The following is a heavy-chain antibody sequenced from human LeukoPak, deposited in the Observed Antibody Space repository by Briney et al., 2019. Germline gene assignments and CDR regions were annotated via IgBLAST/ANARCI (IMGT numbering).Heavy chain of an antibody. J-gene: IGHJ4*02. CDR1: GYTFTSYD. Sequence: GASVKVSCKASGYTFTSYDINWMRQATGQGLEWMGWMNPNSGNTGYAQKFQGRVTMTRNTSITTAYMELSSLTSEDTAVYYCTPRRTGKYYFDYWGQGTLVTASS. D-gene: IGHD3-10*01. V-gene: IGHV1-8*01. CDR2: MNPNSGNT. CDR3: TPRRTGKYYFDY.